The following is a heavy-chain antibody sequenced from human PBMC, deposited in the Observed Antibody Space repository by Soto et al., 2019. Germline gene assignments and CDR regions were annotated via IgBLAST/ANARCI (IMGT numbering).Heavy chain of an antibody. CDR2: ILSNDEE. CDR3: ARIRGYCSGGSCYYYYYAMDV. CDR1: GFSLTDSDVG. V-gene: IGHV2-26*01. Sequence: GSGPTLVNPTDPLTLTCIVSGFSLTDSDVGVSWIRQSPGKALEWRAHILSNDEEVYSSSLTSRLTISKDTSKNQVVLTMSNMQPVDTATYYCARIRGYCSGGSCYYYYYAMDVWGQGTTVTVSS. J-gene: IGHJ6*02. D-gene: IGHD2-15*01.